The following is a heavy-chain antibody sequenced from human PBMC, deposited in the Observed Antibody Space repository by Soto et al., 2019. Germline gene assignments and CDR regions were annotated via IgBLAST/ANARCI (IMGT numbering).Heavy chain of an antibody. CDR3: AHRDGFGAFDS. D-gene: IGHD3-10*01. V-gene: IGHV2-5*02. J-gene: IGHJ5*01. CDR1: GFSLTTSGVG. Sequence: QITLKESGPTLVKPTQTLTLTCTFSGFSLTTSGVGVGWIRQPPGKALEWLALIYWDDDKRYSPSLKSRLTITKYTSRNQVVLTMTNMDPVDTATYFCAHRDGFGAFDSWGQGTLVTVSS. CDR2: IYWDDDK.